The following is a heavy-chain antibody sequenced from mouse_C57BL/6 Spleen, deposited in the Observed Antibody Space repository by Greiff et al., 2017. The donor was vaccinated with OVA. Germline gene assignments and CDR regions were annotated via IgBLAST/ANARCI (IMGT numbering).Heavy chain of an antibody. CDR3: ARGPLTLVAFHWYYDV. CDR1: GFTFSSYA. D-gene: IGHD1-1*01. CDR2: ISDGGSYT. Sequence: EVMLVESGGGLVKPGGSLKLSCAASGFTFSSYAMSWVRQTPEKRLEWVATISDGGSYTYYPDNVKGRFPISSDNAKNNLYLQMSHLKSDDTTMYYCARGPLTLVAFHWYYDVWGTGTTVTVSS. J-gene: IGHJ1*03. V-gene: IGHV5-4*03.